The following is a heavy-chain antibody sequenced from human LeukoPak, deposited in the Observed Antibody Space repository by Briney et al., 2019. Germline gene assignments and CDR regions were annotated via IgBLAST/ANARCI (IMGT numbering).Heavy chain of an antibody. Sequence: MSGGSLRLSRAASGFTFSTYSMNWVRQAPGKGLEWVSSISSSSSYIYYADSVKGRFTISRDNAKNSLYLQMNSLRAEDTAVYYSARDNIITPATSAIGMHPSYYYYMDVWGKGTTVTVSS. J-gene: IGHJ6*03. CDR2: ISSSSSYI. CDR3: ARDNIITPATSAIGMHPSYYYYMDV. D-gene: IGHD3-10*01. CDR1: GFTFSTYS. V-gene: IGHV3-21*01.